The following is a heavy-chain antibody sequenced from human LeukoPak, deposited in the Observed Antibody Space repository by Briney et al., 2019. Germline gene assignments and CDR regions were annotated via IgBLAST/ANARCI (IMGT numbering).Heavy chain of an antibody. D-gene: IGHD2-21*01. Sequence: SETLSLTCTVSGGSISSSSYYWSWIRQPPGKGLEWIGEINHSGSTNYNPSLKSRVTISVDTSKNQFSLKLSSVTAADTAVYYCARHRRIRAFDYFDYWGQGTLVTVSS. J-gene: IGHJ4*02. CDR2: INHSGST. CDR1: GGSISSSSYY. V-gene: IGHV4-39*01. CDR3: ARHRRIRAFDYFDY.